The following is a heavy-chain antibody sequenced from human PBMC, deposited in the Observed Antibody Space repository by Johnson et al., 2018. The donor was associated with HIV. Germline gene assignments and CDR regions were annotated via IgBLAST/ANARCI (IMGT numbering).Heavy chain of an antibody. V-gene: IGHV3-11*04. CDR1: GFTFSDYY. CDR3: AKDMGAYQLLYAFDI. D-gene: IGHD2-2*02. CDR2: ISSSGSTI. J-gene: IGHJ3*02. Sequence: QVQLVESGGGLVKPGGSLRLSCVASGFTFSDYYMSWIRQAPGKGLEWVSYISSSGSTIYYADSVNGRFTISRDNAKNSLYLQMNSLRAEDTAVYYCAKDMGAYQLLYAFDIWGQGTMVTVSS.